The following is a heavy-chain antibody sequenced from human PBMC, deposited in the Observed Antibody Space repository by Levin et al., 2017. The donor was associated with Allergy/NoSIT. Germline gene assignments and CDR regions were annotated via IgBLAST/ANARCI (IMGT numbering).Heavy chain of an antibody. J-gene: IGHJ3*02. Sequence: GESLKISCKGSGYSFTSYWIGWVRQMPGKGLEWMGIIYPGDSDTRYSPSFQGQVTISADKSISTAYLQWSSLKASDTAMYYCARPLVAGYGGNDAFDIWGQGTMVTVSS. CDR1: GYSFTSYW. CDR2: IYPGDSDT. D-gene: IGHD6-19*01. V-gene: IGHV5-51*01. CDR3: ARPLVAGYGGNDAFDI.